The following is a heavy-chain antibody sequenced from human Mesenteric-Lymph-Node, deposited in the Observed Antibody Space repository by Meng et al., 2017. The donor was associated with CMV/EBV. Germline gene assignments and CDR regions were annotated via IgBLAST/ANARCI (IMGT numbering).Heavy chain of an antibody. D-gene: IGHD2-21*01. CDR1: GGSFSGYY. CDR2: INHSGST. V-gene: IGHV4-34*01. J-gene: IGHJ4*02. CDR3: ARDYSPYCGGDCYGY. Sequence: SETLSLTCAVYGGSFSGYYWSWIRQPPGKGLEWIGEINHSGSTNYNTSLKSRVTISVDTSKNQFSLKLSSVTAADTAVYYCARDYSPYCGGDCYGYWGQGTLVTVSS.